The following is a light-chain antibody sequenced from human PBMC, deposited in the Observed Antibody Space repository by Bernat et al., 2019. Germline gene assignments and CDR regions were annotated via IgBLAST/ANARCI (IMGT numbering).Light chain of an antibody. CDR2: EVS. V-gene: IGLV2-8*01. Sequence: QSALTQPPSASGSTGQSVTISCTGTSSEVGGYNYASWYQQHPGKAPKLMIYEVSKRLSGVPDRFSGSKSGNTASLTVSGLQAEDEADYYCSSYASSNRGVFGGGTKLTVL. CDR3: SSYASSNRGV. CDR1: SSEVGGYNY. J-gene: IGLJ3*02.